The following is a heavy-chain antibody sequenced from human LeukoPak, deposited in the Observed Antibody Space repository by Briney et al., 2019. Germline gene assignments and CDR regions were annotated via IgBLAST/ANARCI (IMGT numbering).Heavy chain of an antibody. CDR3: ARQFEYSSSSIFDY. J-gene: IGHJ4*02. Sequence: SETLSLTCTVSGGSISSSSYYWGWIRQPPGKGLEWIGGIYYSGSTYYNPSLKSRVTISVDTSKNQFSLKLSSVTAADTAVYYCARQFEYSSSSIFDYWGQGTLVTVSS. V-gene: IGHV4-39*01. CDR2: IYYSGST. CDR1: GGSISSSSYY. D-gene: IGHD6-6*01.